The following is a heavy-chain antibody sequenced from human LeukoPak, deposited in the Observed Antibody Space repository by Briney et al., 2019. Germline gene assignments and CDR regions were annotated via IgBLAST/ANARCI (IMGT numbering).Heavy chain of an antibody. V-gene: IGHV1-24*01. D-gene: IGHD1-14*01. CDR2: FDPEDGET. J-gene: IGHJ4*02. Sequence: ASVKVSCKVSGYTLTELSMHWVRQAPGKGLEWMGGFDPEDGETIYAQKFQGRVTMTEDTSTDTAYMELSSLRSEDTAVYYCATVSFFDPHNRPYYFDYWGQGTLVTVSS. CDR3: ATVSFFDPHNRPYYFDY. CDR1: GYTLTELS.